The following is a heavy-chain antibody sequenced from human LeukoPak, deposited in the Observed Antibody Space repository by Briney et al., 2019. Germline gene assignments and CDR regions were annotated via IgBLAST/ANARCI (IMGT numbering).Heavy chain of an antibody. Sequence: PSETLSLTCTVSGGSISSSSYYWGWIRQPPGKGLEWIGSIYYSGSTYYNPSLKSRVTISVDTSKNQFSLKLSSVTAADTAVYYCARRRCSSTICSDYWGQGTLVTVSS. CDR1: GGSISSSSYY. CDR3: ARRRCSSTICSDY. CDR2: IYYSGST. D-gene: IGHD2-2*01. J-gene: IGHJ4*02. V-gene: IGHV4-39*01.